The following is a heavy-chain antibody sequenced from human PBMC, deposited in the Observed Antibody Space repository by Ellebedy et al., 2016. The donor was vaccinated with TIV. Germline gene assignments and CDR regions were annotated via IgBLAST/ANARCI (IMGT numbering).Heavy chain of an antibody. D-gene: IGHD6-19*01. CDR2: INHSGST. V-gene: IGHV4-34*01. CDR1: GGSFSGYY. CDR3: ARGYQQWLDTSLWY. J-gene: IGHJ4*02. Sequence: MPSETLSLTCAVYGGSFSGYYWSWIRQPPGKGLEWIGEINHSGSTNYNPSLKSRVTISVDTSKNQFSLKLSSVTAADTAVYYCARGYQQWLDTSLWYWGQGTLVTVSS.